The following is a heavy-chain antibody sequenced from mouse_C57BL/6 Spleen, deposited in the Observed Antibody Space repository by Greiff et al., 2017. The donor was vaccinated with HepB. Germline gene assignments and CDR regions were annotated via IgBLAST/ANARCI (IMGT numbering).Heavy chain of an antibody. CDR2: IHPNSGST. CDR3: ARDGDYDGYFDV. Sequence: VQLQQPGAELVKPGASVKLSCKASGYTFTSYWMHWVKQRPGQGLEWIGMIHPNSGSTNYNEKFKSKATLTVDKSSSTAYMQLSSLTSEDSAVYYCARDGDYDGYFDVWGTGTTVTVSS. D-gene: IGHD2-4*01. V-gene: IGHV1-64*01. J-gene: IGHJ1*03. CDR1: GYTFTSYW.